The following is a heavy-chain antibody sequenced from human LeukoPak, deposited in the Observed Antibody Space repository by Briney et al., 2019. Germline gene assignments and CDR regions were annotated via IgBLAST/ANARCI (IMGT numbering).Heavy chain of an antibody. CDR1: GFSFSSYA. V-gene: IGHV3-23*01. J-gene: IGHJ4*02. CDR2: ISGDGTRT. Sequence: GGSLRLSCAASGFSFSSYAMTWARQAPVKGLEWVSAISGDGTRTYYADSVKGRFTISRDNSKNTLYLQMNSLRAEDTAVYYCAKDSGYSGYDFDYWGQGTLVTVSS. D-gene: IGHD5-12*01. CDR3: AKDSGYSGYDFDY.